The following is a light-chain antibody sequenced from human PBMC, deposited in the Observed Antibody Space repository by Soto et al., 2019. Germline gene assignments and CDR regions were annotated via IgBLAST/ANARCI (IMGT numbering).Light chain of an antibody. J-gene: IGLJ1*01. CDR1: SSDVGGYNY. Sequence: QPVLTQPASVSWSPGQSITISCTGTSSDVGGYNYVSWYQQYPGKAPKLMIYDVSNRPSGVSNRFSGSKSGNTASLTISGLQAEDEADYYCSSYTSSSTLDVFGTGTKVTVL. V-gene: IGLV2-14*01. CDR3: SSYTSSSTLDV. CDR2: DVS.